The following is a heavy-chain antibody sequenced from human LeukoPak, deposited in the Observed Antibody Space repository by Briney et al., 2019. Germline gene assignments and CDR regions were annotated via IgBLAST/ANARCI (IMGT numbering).Heavy chain of an antibody. D-gene: IGHD3-16*01. CDR2: IYTSGST. V-gene: IGHV4-4*07. CDR3: AKDGSGAYFHTWFDP. J-gene: IGHJ5*02. CDR1: GGSISGDH. Sequence: SETLSLTCTVSGGSISGDHWSWIRQSAEKGLEWIGHIYTSGSTYYNPSLKSRATMSIDTSKNQFSLKLISVTAADTAVYYCAKDGSGAYFHTWFDPWGQGTLVTVSS.